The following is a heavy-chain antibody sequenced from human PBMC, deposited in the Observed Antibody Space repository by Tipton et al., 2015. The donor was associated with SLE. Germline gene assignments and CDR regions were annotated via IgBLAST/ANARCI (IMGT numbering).Heavy chain of an antibody. V-gene: IGHV3-64*02. Sequence: GSLRLSCAASGFTFSNYAMHWVRQAPGKGLEYVSAITTNGGSTYYADSVKGRFTISRDNSKNTVYLQMGSLRAEDMGVYYCGMAVDWGQGTLVTVSS. CDR3: GMAVD. CDR2: ITTNGGST. D-gene: IGHD6-19*01. CDR1: GFTFSNYA. J-gene: IGHJ4*02.